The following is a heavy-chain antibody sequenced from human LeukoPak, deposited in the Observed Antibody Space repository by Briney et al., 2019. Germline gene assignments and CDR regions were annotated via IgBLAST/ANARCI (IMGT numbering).Heavy chain of an antibody. Sequence: GESLKISCQGSGYSFTSYWIAWVRQMPGKGLEWMGIMYPGDSDTRYSPSFQGQVTISADSSISTAYLQWSSLKASDTAMYYCARRKESGELFEYWGQGTLVTVSS. CDR1: GYSFTSYW. D-gene: IGHD3-10*01. V-gene: IGHV5-51*01. CDR3: ARRKESGELFEY. CDR2: MYPGDSDT. J-gene: IGHJ4*02.